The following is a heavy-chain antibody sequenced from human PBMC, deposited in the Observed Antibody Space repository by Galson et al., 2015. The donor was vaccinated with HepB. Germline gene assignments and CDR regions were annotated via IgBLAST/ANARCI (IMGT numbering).Heavy chain of an antibody. CDR3: AKDFTWPEGS. CDR1: GFIFSAFD. Sequence: SLRLSCAASGFIFSAFDMNWVRQAPGKGPEWVSNIHTSGDRAYYADSVEGRFTISRDNSKNTLYLQMNSLRAEDTAIYYCAKDFTWPEGSWGQGTLVTVSS. J-gene: IGHJ5*02. CDR2: IHTSGDRA. V-gene: IGHV3-23*01.